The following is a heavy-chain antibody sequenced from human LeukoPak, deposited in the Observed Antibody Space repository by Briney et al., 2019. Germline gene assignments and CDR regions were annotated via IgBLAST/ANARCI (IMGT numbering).Heavy chain of an antibody. V-gene: IGHV4-4*02. CDR2: IYHSGST. CDR3: ARDKASGWFFDY. Sequence: SGTLSLTCAVSGGSISSSNWWSWVRQPPGKGLEWIGEIYHSGSTNYNPSLKSRVTISVDTSKNQFSLKLSSVTAADTAVYYCARDKASGWFFDYWGQGTLVTVSS. J-gene: IGHJ4*02. CDR1: GGSISSSNW. D-gene: IGHD6-19*01.